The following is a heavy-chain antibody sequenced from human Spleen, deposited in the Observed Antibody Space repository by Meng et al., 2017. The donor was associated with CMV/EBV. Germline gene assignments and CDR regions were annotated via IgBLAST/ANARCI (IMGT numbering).Heavy chain of an antibody. D-gene: IGHD3-9*01. J-gene: IGHJ4*02. CDR3: AREYRGALTGYFNFDI. Sequence: GSLRLTCTVFGYSISSGYSWGWIRQPPGKGLEWIGCIYHSGSTYYNPSLKSRVTISVDTSRNQFSLKLSSVTASDTALYYCAREYRGALTGYFNFDIWGQGTLVTVPQ. V-gene: IGHV4-38-2*02. CDR2: IYHSGST. CDR1: GYSISSGYS.